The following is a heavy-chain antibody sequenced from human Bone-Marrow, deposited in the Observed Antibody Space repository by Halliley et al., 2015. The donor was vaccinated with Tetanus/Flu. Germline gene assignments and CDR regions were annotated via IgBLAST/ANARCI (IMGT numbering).Heavy chain of an antibody. D-gene: IGHD7-27*01. CDR2: MQREGRPT. Sequence: SRMQREGRPTNDADAVRGRFTTSRANAKNTLFLQMNSLRAQDTAVYFWARPGANWGDAGLNYWGQGTLVTVSS. V-gene: IGHV3-74*01. J-gene: IGHJ4*02. CDR3: ARPGANWGDAGLNY.